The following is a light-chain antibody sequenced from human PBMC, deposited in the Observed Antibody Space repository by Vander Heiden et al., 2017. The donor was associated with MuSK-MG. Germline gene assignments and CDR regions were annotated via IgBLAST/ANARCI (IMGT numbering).Light chain of an antibody. V-gene: IGLV2-8*01. CDR3: ISYAGSNILV. Sequence: QSALTQPPSASGSPGPSVPISCTGGSSDVGAYKYVSWYQQHPGKAPKLIVYEVTRRPSGVPVRFSGSKSDNTASLTVSGRQAEDEADYYCISYAGSNILVFGGGTKLTVL. CDR2: EVT. CDR1: SSDVGAYKY. J-gene: IGLJ2*01.